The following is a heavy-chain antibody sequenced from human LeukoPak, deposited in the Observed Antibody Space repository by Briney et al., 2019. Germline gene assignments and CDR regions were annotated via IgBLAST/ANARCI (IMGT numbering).Heavy chain of an antibody. CDR1: GGSISSSNW. D-gene: IGHD2-8*01. CDR2: IYHSGST. CDR3: ARGSSQILRGTRYYHMDV. J-gene: IGHJ6*03. Sequence: SETLSLTCAVSGGSISSSNWWSWVRQPPGKGLEWIGEIYHSGSTNYNPSLKSRVTISVDTSKSQFSLTLSSVTVADTAVYYCARGSSQILRGTRYYHMDVWGKGTTVTVSS. V-gene: IGHV4-4*02.